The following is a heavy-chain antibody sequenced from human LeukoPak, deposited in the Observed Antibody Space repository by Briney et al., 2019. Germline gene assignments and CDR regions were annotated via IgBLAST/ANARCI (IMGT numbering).Heavy chain of an antibody. CDR1: GGSISSRSYY. CDR3: ASRGGYCSSVSCYQYFDL. J-gene: IGHJ2*01. V-gene: IGHV4-39*01. CDR2: IHYRGST. Sequence: PSETLSLTCTLSGGSISSRSYYWGWIRQPPGKGLEWIGTIHYRGSTFYNPSLKSRVTISVDTSKIQLSLKLSSVTASDTAVYYCASRGGYCSSVSCYQYFDLWGRGTLVTVSS. D-gene: IGHD2-2*01.